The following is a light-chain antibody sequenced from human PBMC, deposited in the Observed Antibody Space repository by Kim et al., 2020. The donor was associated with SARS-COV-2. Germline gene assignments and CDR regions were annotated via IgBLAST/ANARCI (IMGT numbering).Light chain of an antibody. CDR1: ESISSSY. J-gene: IGKJ1*01. Sequence: EIVLTQSPGTLSLSPGERATLSCRASESISSSYLAWFQQKPGQAPRLLIYGASSRATGFPDGFSGSRSGTDFTLTISRLEPEDFAVYYCQQYASSPWTFGQGTKVEIK. V-gene: IGKV3-20*01. CDR2: GAS. CDR3: QQYASSPWT.